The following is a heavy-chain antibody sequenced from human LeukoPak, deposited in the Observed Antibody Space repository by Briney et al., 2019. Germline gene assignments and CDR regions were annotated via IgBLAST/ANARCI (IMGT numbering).Heavy chain of an antibody. CDR3: ARVAFYGAIPDDI. D-gene: IGHD2-21*01. V-gene: IGHV4-30-2*01. CDR1: GGSISSGGYY. J-gene: IGHJ3*02. Sequence: SETLSLTCTVSGGSISSGGYYWSWIRQHPGKGLEWIGYIYHSGITHYNSSLKSRVTISVDGSKNQFSLKLTSVTAADTAVYYCARVAFYGAIPDDIWGQGTMVTVSS. CDR2: IYHSGIT.